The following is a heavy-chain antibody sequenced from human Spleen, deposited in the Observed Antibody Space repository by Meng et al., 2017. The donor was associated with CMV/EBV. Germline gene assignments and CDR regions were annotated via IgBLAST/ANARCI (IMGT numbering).Heavy chain of an antibody. V-gene: IGHV1-2*02. CDR3: ARDYFDY. CDR1: GYPFTGYY. CDR2: LNPNSGGT. Sequence: VKVACTASGYPFTGYYMHWVRQAPGQGLEWMGWLNPNSGGTNYAQKFQGRVTMTRNTSISTAYMELSRLRSDDTAVYYCARDYFDYWGQGTLVTVSS. J-gene: IGHJ4*02.